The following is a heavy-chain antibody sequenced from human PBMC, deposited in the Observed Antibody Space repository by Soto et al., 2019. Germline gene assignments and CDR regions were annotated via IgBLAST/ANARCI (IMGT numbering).Heavy chain of an antibody. V-gene: IGHV1-69*08. J-gene: IGHJ4*02. CDR3: ARESPIGSTFSGSDAIDY. CDR1: GGTFSNDI. Sequence: QVQLVQSGAEVKKPGSSVKVSCKASGGTFSNDIITWVRQAPGQGLEWMGRIIPLLDIANYAQKFQGRVTITADKATSTAYMELNSLRSEDTAGYYCARESPIGSTFSGSDAIDYWGQGTLVTVSS. CDR2: IIPLLDIA. D-gene: IGHD5-12*01.